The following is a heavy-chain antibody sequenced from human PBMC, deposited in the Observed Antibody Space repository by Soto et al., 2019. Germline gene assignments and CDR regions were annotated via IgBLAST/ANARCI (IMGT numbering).Heavy chain of an antibody. CDR1: GFSLSTSGVG. J-gene: IGHJ1*01. CDR2: IYWDDDK. CDR3: AHLNLGWLLYAEYFQH. D-gene: IGHD3-3*01. V-gene: IGHV2-5*02. Sequence: QITLKESGPTLVKPTQTLTLTCTFSGFSLSTSGVGVGWIRQPPGKALEWLALIYWDDDKRYSPSLKSRLTTTKDTSKNQVVLTMTNMDPVDTATYYCAHLNLGWLLYAEYFQHWGQGTLVTVSS.